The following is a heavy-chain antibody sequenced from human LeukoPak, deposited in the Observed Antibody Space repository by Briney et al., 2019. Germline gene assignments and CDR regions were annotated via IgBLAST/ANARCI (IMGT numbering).Heavy chain of an antibody. D-gene: IGHD2-21*02. CDR3: AKDRIVLVTATFDY. CDR1: GLTFSLYG. V-gene: IGHV3-30*02. Sequence: QTGGSLRLSCAASGLTFSLYGIHWVRQAPGKGLEWVAFIQNDGSNKYYADSVKGRFTISRDNSKNTLYLQMNSLRPDDTAMYYCAKDRIVLVTATFDYWGQGTLVTVSS. J-gene: IGHJ4*02. CDR2: IQNDGSNK.